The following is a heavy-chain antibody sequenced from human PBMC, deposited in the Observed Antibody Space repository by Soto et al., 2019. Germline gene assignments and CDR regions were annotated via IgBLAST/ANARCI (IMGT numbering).Heavy chain of an antibody. CDR2: ILDDGTKV. V-gene: IGHV3-30*18. Sequence: QVQLVESGGGVVQPGRSLRLSCAASGFGFSNYAMHWVRRAPGKGLEWVTFILDDGTKVYFADSVKGRFTVSRDNSKNTLFLQLNSLKTDDTGVYYCAKSAHPAVVTLYYFDSWGQGTLVTVSS. CDR3: AKSAHPAVVTLYYFDS. CDR1: GFGFSNYA. D-gene: IGHD2-21*02. J-gene: IGHJ4*02.